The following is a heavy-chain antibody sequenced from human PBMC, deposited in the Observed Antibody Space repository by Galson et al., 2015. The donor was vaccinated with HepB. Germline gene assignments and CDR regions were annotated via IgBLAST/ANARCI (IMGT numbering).Heavy chain of an antibody. CDR1: GFTFRSYT. V-gene: IGHV3-21*01. D-gene: IGHD3-22*01. CDR2: ISSSSSYI. J-gene: IGHJ2*01. Sequence: SLRLSCAASGFTFRSYTMNWVRQAPGKGLEWVSSISSSSSYIYYADSVKGRFTISRDNAKNSLYLQMNSLRAEDTAVYYCARVTGYYDSSGYLRYFDLWGRGTLVTVSS. CDR3: ARVTGYYDSSGYLRYFDL.